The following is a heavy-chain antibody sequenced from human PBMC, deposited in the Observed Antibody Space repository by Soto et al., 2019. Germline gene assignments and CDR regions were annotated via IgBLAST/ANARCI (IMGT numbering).Heavy chain of an antibody. CDR3: ASGRWSPNFAL. J-gene: IGHJ4*02. V-gene: IGHV1-69*01. CDR2: LIPIFGAA. D-gene: IGHD1-1*01. CDR1: GGTFTNYV. Sequence: QVQLVQSGAEVRKPGSSVKVSCKISGGTFTNYVISWLRQAPGQGLEWMGGLIPIFGAANLAQKCQGRVTIAADESTSTVNMELSCLTSEDTAVYYCASGRWSPNFALWGQGTLVSVSS.